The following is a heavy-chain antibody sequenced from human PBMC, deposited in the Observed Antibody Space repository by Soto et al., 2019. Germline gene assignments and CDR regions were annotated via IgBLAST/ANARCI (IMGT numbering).Heavy chain of an antibody. CDR1: GFTFGPYW. CDR3: ARPYTVAGSSYWCFDL. Sequence: EVQLVESGGGLVQPGGSLRLSCAASGFTFGPYWMTWVRQAPGNGLEWVAKIKPDGSEKYYVESVKGRFTISRDNTKTSLYLQMNSLRAEDTAVYYCARPYTVAGSSYWCFDLWGRGTLVTVSS. V-gene: IGHV3-7*01. CDR2: IKPDGSEK. J-gene: IGHJ2*01. D-gene: IGHD3-16*01.